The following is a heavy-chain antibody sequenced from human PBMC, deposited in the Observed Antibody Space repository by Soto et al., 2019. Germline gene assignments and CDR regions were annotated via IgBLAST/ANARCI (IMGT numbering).Heavy chain of an antibody. V-gene: IGHV4-30-2*01. CDR1: GDSISRGGYS. CDR2: IYDSGST. Sequence: PSETLSLTCAVSGDSISRGGYSWTWIRQPPGKALEWIGNIYDSGSTSYNPSLKSRVTISVDRSKNQFSLKLTSVTAADTAVYLCARGSSSYYDYGMDVWGQGTTVTVSS. CDR3: ARGSSSYYDYGMDV. J-gene: IGHJ6*02. D-gene: IGHD6-6*01.